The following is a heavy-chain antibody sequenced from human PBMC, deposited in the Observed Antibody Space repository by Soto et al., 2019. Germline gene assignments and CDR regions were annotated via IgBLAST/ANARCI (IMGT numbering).Heavy chain of an antibody. CDR1: KYTVTDYY. Sequence: GSVKVSCKVSKYTVTDYYIHWIRQAPGQGLEWRGWINPKTGGTKYVYKFQGRVTLTRDTSTSTAYMELKTLRSDDTAVFYCAREYQLQYGEGAGNFDYWGQGTLVNVSS. D-gene: IGHD2-2*02. V-gene: IGHV1-2*07. CDR3: AREYQLQYGEGAGNFDY. J-gene: IGHJ4*02. CDR2: INPKTGGT.